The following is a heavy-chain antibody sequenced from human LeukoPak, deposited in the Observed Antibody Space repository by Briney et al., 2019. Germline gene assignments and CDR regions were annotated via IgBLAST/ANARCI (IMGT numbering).Heavy chain of an antibody. Sequence: GGSLRLSCAASGFTFSDYYMSWIRQAPGKGLEWVSYISSSGSTIYYADSVKGRFTISRDNSKNTLYLQMNSLRAEDTAVYYCAKDSDSYCSGGSCYPDYWGQGTLVTVSS. CDR2: ISSSGSTI. CDR1: GFTFSDYY. CDR3: AKDSDSYCSGGSCYPDY. J-gene: IGHJ4*02. V-gene: IGHV3-11*01. D-gene: IGHD2-15*01.